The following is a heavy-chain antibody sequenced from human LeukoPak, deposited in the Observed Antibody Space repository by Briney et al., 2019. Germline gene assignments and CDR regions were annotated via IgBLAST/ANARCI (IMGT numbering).Heavy chain of an antibody. Sequence: ESGPTLVNPTQTLTLTCTFSGFSLSTSGVGVGWIRQPPGKALEWLVLIYWDDDKRYSPSLKSRVTITKDTSKNQVVLTMTNMDPVDTATYFCAHRRSSDWPSRNLDAFDIWGQGTMVTVSS. CDR1: GFSLSTSGVG. CDR3: AHRRSSDWPSRNLDAFDI. CDR2: IYWDDDK. V-gene: IGHV2-5*02. J-gene: IGHJ3*02. D-gene: IGHD1-14*01.